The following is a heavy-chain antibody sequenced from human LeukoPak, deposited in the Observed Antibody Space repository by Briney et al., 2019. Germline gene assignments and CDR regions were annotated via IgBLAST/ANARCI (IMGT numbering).Heavy chain of an antibody. CDR1: GGSISSYY. CDR3: ARDLPVTTS. J-gene: IGHJ5*02. Sequence: TSSETLSITCTVSGGSISSYYWSWIRQPPGKGLEWIGSIYHSGSTYYNPSLKSRVTISVDTSKNQFSLKLSSVTAADTAVYYCARDLPVTTSWGQGTLVTVSS. V-gene: IGHV4-38-2*02. D-gene: IGHD4-17*01. CDR2: IYHSGST.